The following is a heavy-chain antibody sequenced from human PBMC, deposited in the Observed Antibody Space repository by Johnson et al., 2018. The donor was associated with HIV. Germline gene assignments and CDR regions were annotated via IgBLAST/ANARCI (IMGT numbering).Heavy chain of an antibody. D-gene: IGHD1-14*01. CDR1: GFTFRDYG. CDR3: ARDQGELRRTHAFDI. V-gene: IGHV3-30*03. CDR2: MPYDGSKK. Sequence: QMQLVESGGGVVQPGTSLRLSCAASGFTFRDYGMHWVRQAPGKGLEWLTLMPYDGSKKYYADSVKGRFTISRDNSKNTLYLQMNSLRHEDTAVYYCARDQGELRRTHAFDIWGQGTMVTVSS. J-gene: IGHJ3*02.